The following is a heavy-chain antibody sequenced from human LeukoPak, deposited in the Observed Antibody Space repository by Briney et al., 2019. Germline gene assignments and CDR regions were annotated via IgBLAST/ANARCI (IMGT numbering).Heavy chain of an antibody. V-gene: IGHV3-23*01. CDR3: AKVPGDDGSGTDY. J-gene: IGHJ4*02. Sequence: GGSLRLSCAASGFTFSSYAISWVRQAPGKGLEWVSAISGSGGSTYYADSVKGRFTISIDNSKNTLYLQMNSLRAEATAVYYCAKVPGDDGSGTDYWGQGTLVTVSS. D-gene: IGHD3-10*01. CDR1: GFTFSSYA. CDR2: ISGSGGST.